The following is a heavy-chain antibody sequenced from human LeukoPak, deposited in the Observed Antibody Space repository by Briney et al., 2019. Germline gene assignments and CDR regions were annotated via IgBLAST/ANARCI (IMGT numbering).Heavy chain of an antibody. J-gene: IGHJ6*03. CDR2: ITGSGGRT. Sequence: GGSLRLSCAASGFTFSSYAMNWVRQAPGKGLEWVSAITGSGGRTYYADSVKGRFTISRDNSKNTLYLQMNSLKGDDTAVYYCAKDSAFYYIDVWGKGTTVIISS. CDR3: AKDSAFYYIDV. CDR1: GFTFSSYA. D-gene: IGHD3-10*01. V-gene: IGHV3-23*01.